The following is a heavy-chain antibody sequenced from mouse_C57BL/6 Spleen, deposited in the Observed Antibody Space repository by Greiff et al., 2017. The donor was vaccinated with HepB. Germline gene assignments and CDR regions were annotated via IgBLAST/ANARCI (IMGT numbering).Heavy chain of an antibody. Sequence: VQLQQSGAELVRPGASVKLSCTASGFNIKDDYMHWVKQRPEQGLEWIGWIDPENGDTEYASKFQGKATITADTSSNPAYLQLSSLTSEDTAVYYCTTNYYGSSYDYWSQGTTLAVSS. CDR3: TTNYYGSSYDY. J-gene: IGHJ2*01. CDR2: IDPENGDT. V-gene: IGHV14-4*01. CDR1: GFNIKDDY. D-gene: IGHD1-1*01.